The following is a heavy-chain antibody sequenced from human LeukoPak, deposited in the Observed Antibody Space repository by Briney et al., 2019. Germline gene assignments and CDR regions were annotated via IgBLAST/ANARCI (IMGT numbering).Heavy chain of an antibody. J-gene: IGHJ4*02. CDR1: GVSINTYF. CDR2: VYYTGIT. V-gene: IGHV4-59*01. CDR3: ASQLGGTTFH. Sequence: PSETLSLTCTVSGVSINTYFWSWIRQPPGKGLGWIGYVYYTGITNYNPSLKSRVSISLDTSKNQFSLRLNSVTAAETAVYYCASQLGGTTFHWGQGTLVTVSS. D-gene: IGHD1/OR15-1a*01.